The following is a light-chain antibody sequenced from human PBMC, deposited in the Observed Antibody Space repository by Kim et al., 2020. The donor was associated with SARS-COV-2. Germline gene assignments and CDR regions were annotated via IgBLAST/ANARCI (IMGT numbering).Light chain of an antibody. Sequence: GEKVAIHSTCRGGSIASNDVQWYQQRPGGSPTAVIYEDNQRPSGVPDRFSGSIDSSANSASITVAGLKTEDEADYYCQSYDSSYWVFGGGTQLTVL. V-gene: IGLV6-57*01. J-gene: IGLJ3*02. CDR2: EDN. CDR1: GGSIASND. CDR3: QSYDSSYWV.